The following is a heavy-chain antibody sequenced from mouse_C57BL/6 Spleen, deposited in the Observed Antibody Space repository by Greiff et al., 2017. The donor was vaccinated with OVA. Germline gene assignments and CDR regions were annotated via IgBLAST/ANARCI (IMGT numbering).Heavy chain of an antibody. Sequence: DVKLVESVAELVRPGASVKLSCTASGFNIKNTYMHWVKQRPEQGLEWIGRIDPANGNTKYAPKFQGKAPITADTSSNTAYLQLSSLTSEDTAIYYSAIGGGDYDGGLRYAMDYWGQGTSVTVSS. CDR3: AIGGGDYDGGLRYAMDY. CDR2: IDPANGNT. D-gene: IGHD2-4*01. CDR1: GFNIKNTY. V-gene: IGHV14-3*01. J-gene: IGHJ4*01.